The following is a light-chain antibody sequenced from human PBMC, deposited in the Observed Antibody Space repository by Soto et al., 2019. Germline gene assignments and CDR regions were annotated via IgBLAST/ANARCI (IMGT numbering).Light chain of an antibody. Sequence: QSVLTQPASVSGSPGQSITISCNGTSSDVGGYNYVSWYQQHPGQAPKLLIYDVRNRPSGVSNRFSGSKSGNTASLTISRLQADDEADYYCSSYTSSSTLVVFGGGTKLTVL. CDR1: SSDVGGYNY. CDR2: DVR. CDR3: SSYTSSSTLVV. J-gene: IGLJ2*01. V-gene: IGLV2-14*03.